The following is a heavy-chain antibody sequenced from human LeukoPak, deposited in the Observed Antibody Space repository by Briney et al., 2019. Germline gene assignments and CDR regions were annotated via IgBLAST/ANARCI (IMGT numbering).Heavy chain of an antibody. CDR2: INHSGST. Sequence: SETLSLTCAVYGGSVSGYYWSWIRQPPGKGLEWIGEINHSGSTNYNPSLKSRVTISVDTSKNQFSLKLSSVTAADTAVYYCARGWNNWFDPWGQGTLVTVSS. CDR3: ARGWNNWFDP. V-gene: IGHV4-34*01. D-gene: IGHD1-1*01. CDR1: GGSVSGYY. J-gene: IGHJ5*02.